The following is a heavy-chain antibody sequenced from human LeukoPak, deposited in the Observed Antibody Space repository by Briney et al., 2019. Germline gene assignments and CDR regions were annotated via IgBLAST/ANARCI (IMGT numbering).Heavy chain of an antibody. V-gene: IGHV1-18*01. D-gene: IGHD1-26*01. CDR3: ARDQRNSGSYRFEY. CDR1: GYTFSGYG. CDR2: ITGNNGNT. J-gene: IGHJ4*02. Sequence: GASVKVSCKTSGYTFSGYGISWVRQAPGQGLEWIGWITGNNGNTNYAPSFQGRITMTTDTSTNTAYMELTSLKSDDTAVYYCARDQRNSGSYRFEYWGQGTLVTVSS.